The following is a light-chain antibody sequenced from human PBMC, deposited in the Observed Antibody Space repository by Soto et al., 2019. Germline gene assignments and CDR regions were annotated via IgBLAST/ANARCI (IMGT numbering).Light chain of an antibody. V-gene: IGKV3-20*01. CDR3: QQYGSSPGYT. Sequence: EIVLTQSPGTLSLSPGERATLSCRASQSVSSTYLVWYQQKPGQAPRLLIYGASSRATGIPDRFSGSGSGTAFTLTISRLEPEDFAVYYCQQYGSSPGYTFGQGTKLEIK. CDR1: QSVSSTY. J-gene: IGKJ2*01. CDR2: GAS.